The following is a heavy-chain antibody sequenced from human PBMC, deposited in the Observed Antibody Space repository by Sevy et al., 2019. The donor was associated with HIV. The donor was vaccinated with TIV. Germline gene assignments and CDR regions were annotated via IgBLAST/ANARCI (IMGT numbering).Heavy chain of an antibody. Sequence: GGYLRLSCSASGFTFNKYGMHWVRQAPGKGLEWVAVILYDGSNRKYADSVKGRFTISRDNPNNTLYLQMNSLRAEDTAVYYCARAYITGMTGYYYGLDVWGLGTTVTVSS. CDR2: ILYDGSNR. D-gene: IGHD1-20*01. CDR1: GFTFNKYG. J-gene: IGHJ6*02. CDR3: ARAYITGMTGYYYGLDV. V-gene: IGHV3-33*01.